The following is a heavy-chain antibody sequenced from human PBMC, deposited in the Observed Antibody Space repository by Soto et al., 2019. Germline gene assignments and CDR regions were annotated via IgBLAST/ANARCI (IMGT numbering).Heavy chain of an antibody. Sequence: SCTASGFLFTDYYMSWIRQPPGKGLEWLAYIDGSSDYTNSADSVKGRFTISRDNAKNSVFLQMNNLRADDTAVYYCARDLRFSSTNYFDFWGRGTLVTVSS. V-gene: IGHV3-11*06. J-gene: IGHJ4*02. CDR3: ARDLRFSSTNYFDF. CDR1: GFLFTDYY. CDR2: IDGSSDYT. D-gene: IGHD2-8*01.